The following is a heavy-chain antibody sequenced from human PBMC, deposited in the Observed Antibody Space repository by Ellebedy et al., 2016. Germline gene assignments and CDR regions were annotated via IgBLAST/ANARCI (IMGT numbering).Heavy chain of an antibody. CDR2: INHSGST. CDR1: GGSFSGYY. CDR3: AREIVVTSLHFDY. J-gene: IGHJ4*02. D-gene: IGHD3-22*01. V-gene: IGHV4-34*01. Sequence: SETLSLXCAVYGGSFSGYYWSWIRQPPGKGLEWIREINHSGSTNYNPSLKSRVTISVDTSKNQFSLQLNSVTPEDTAVYYCAREIVVTSLHFDYWGQGTLVTVSS.